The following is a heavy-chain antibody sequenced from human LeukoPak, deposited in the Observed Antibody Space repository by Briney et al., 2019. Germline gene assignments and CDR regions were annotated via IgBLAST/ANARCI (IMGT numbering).Heavy chain of an antibody. V-gene: IGHV4-4*09. CDR3: AGVGYSFDY. CDR2: IYTSGST. J-gene: IGHJ4*02. CDR1: GGSISSYY. Sequence: PSETLSLTCTVSGGSISSYYWSWIRQPPGKGLEWIGYIYTSGSTNYNPSLKSRVTISVDTSKNQFSLKLSSVTAADTAVYYCAGVGYSFDYWGQGTLVTVSS. D-gene: IGHD5-18*01.